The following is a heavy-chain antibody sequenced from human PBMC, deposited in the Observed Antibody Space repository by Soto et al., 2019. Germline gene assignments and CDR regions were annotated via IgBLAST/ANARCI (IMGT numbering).Heavy chain of an antibody. D-gene: IGHD6-13*01. CDR2: INPNSGGA. CDR3: ARGIAAAAARGMDV. CDR1: GYTFTSYY. J-gene: IGHJ6*02. V-gene: IGHV1-2*04. Sequence: ASVKVSCKASGYTFTSYYMHWVRQAPGQGLEWMGWINPNSGGANYAQKFQGWVTMTRDTSISTAYMELSRLRSDDTAVYYCARGIAAAAARGMDVWGQGTTVTVSS.